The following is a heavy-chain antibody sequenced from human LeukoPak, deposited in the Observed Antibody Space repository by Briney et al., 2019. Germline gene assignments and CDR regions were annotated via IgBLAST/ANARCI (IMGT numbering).Heavy chain of an antibody. Sequence: SETLSLTCAVYGGSFSGYYWSWIRQPPGKGLEWIGEINHSGSTNYNPSLKSRVTISVDTSKNQFSLKLSSVTAADTAVYYCARGLGYCSSTSCYPYWYFDLWGGGPLVTVSS. CDR2: INHSGST. J-gene: IGHJ2*01. V-gene: IGHV4-34*01. D-gene: IGHD2-2*01. CDR3: ARGLGYCSSTSCYPYWYFDL. CDR1: GGSFSGYY.